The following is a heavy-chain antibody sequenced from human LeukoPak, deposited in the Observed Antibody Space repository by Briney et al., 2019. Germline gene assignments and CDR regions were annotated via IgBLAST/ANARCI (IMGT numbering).Heavy chain of an antibody. CDR3: ARDAQFIVVVPAAKLNYMDV. CDR1: GYIFTGYY. V-gene: IGHV1-2*02. Sequence: ASVKVSCKASGYIFTGYYIHWVRQAPGQGLEWMGWINPNSGATNYAQKFQGRVIMTRDTSISTAYMEVRRLRSDDTAVYYCARDAQFIVVVPAAKLNYMDVWGKGTTVTVSS. CDR2: INPNSGAT. J-gene: IGHJ6*03. D-gene: IGHD2-2*01.